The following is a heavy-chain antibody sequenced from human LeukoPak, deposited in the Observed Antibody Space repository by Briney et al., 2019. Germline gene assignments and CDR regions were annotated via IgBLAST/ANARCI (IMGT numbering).Heavy chain of an antibody. Sequence: ASVKVSCKLFGGTFSSYSITWVRQAPGQGLEWMGGIIPMFGTANYAHNFQGRVTITADESTSTAYMELRSLRSDDTAVYYCARTSAGYWGQGTLVTVSS. CDR1: GGTFSSYS. V-gene: IGHV1-69*13. CDR2: IIPMFGTA. CDR3: ARTSAGY. J-gene: IGHJ4*02.